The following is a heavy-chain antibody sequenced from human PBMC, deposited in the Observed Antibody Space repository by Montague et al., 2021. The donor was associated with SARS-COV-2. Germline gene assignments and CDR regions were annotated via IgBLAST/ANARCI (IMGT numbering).Heavy chain of an antibody. Sequence: SETLSLTCTVSGGSISSSSYYWGWIRQPPGKGPEWIGSIYYSGTTFYNPSLRSRVTMSVDTSKNQFSLRLSSVTAADTAVFYCAREDAGDWGFDLWGRGTLVTVSS. J-gene: IGHJ2*01. CDR2: IYYSGTT. CDR1: GGSISSSSYY. CDR3: AREDAGDWGFDL. D-gene: IGHD1-1*01. V-gene: IGHV4-39*02.